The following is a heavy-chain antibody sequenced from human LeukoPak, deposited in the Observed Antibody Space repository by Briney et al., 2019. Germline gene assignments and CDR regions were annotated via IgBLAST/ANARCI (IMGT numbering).Heavy chain of an antibody. D-gene: IGHD3-22*01. CDR3: ATHGRFYDSSGFVPDYYMDV. Sequence: ASVKVSCKASRGTFTSYTISWVRQAPGQGLEWMGGIIPIFGTANYAQKFQGRVTITTDESTSTAYMELSNLRSEDTAVYYCATHGRFYDSSGFVPDYYMDVWGKGTTVTVSS. CDR1: RGTFTSYT. CDR2: IIPIFGTA. J-gene: IGHJ6*03. V-gene: IGHV1-69*05.